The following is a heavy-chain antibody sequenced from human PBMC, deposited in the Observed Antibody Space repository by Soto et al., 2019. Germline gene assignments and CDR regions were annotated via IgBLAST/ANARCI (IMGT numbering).Heavy chain of an antibody. D-gene: IGHD6-6*01. V-gene: IGHV3-23*01. J-gene: IGHJ4*02. Sequence: EVQLLESGGGLVQPGGSLRLSCVASGFSFRTYCMNWVRQAPGKGLEWVSSISDDGSNTYYADSVKGRFTVSRDNSKNTLYLQMNSLRAEDTAVYYCAKRVLYSSSSPKLDYWGQGTLLTVFS. CDR1: GFSFRTYC. CDR2: ISDDGSNT. CDR3: AKRVLYSSSSPKLDY.